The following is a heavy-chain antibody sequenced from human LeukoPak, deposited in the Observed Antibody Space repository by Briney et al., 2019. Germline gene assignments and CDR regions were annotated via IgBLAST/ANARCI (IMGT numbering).Heavy chain of an antibody. V-gene: IGHV4-4*02. J-gene: IGHJ4*02. CDR2: IHRSGSP. CDR3: AREILGGFNPGAY. D-gene: IGHD1-14*01. CDR1: LDSTTSNF. Sequence: PSETLSLTCTVSLDSTTSNFWSWVRQPPGKGLEWIGEIHRSGSPNYNPSLQSRVTISIDRSRNQIALELSSVAAADTAVYYCAREILGGFNPGAYWGQGTLVTVSS.